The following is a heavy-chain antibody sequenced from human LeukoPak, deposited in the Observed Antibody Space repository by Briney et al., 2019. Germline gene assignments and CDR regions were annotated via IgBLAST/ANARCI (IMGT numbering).Heavy chain of an antibody. CDR3: ARAPVGARGRFKC. Sequence: ETLSLTCSVSGGSINNYYCTWIRQPPGTGLEWIWYVYRSGSTNYKPSLKSRLTMSIDTSSNQFSLKLSPGTAADTVVYYCARAPVGARGRFKCWGQGTLVSVSS. D-gene: IGHD1-26*01. J-gene: IGHJ4*02. CDR2: VYRSGST. V-gene: IGHV4-59*01. CDR1: GGSINNYY.